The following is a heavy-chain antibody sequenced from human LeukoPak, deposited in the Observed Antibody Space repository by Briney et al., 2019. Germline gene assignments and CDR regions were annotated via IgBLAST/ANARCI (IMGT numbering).Heavy chain of an antibody. D-gene: IGHD6-6*01. J-gene: IGHJ5*02. V-gene: IGHV3-23*01. CDR1: GFTFSSYA. Sequence: GGSLRLSCAASGFTFSSYAMSWVRQAPGKGLEWVSAISGSGGSTYYADSVKGRFTISRDNSKNTLYLQMNSLRAEDTAVYYCAKDLSSSSGRWFDPWGQGTLVTVST. CDR3: AKDLSSSSGRWFDP. CDR2: ISGSGGST.